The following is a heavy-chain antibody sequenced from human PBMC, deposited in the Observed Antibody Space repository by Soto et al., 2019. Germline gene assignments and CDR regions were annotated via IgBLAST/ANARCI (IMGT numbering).Heavy chain of an antibody. Sequence: QVQLVQSGAEVKKPGSSVKVSCKASGGTLSSYTISWVRQAPGQGLEWMGRIIPILGIANYAQKFQGRVKITADKSTSTAYMELSSLRSEDTAVYYCARGLNGENAFDIWGQGTMVTVSS. CDR3: ARGLNGENAFDI. CDR1: GGTLSSYT. D-gene: IGHD3-10*01. J-gene: IGHJ3*02. V-gene: IGHV1-69*02. CDR2: IIPILGIA.